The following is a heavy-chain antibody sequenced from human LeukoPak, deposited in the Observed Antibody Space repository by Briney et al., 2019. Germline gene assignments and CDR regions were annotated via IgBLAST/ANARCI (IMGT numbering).Heavy chain of an antibody. D-gene: IGHD1-26*01. Sequence: PSETLSLTCTVSGGSISSSPYYWAWVRQPPGKGLEWIGSIYYSGSTYYNPSLKSRVTISADTSKNQFSLKLSSVTASDTAIFYCARQGGWGGAASLIEYWGQGTLVAVSS. CDR2: IYYSGST. CDR1: GGSISSSPYY. J-gene: IGHJ4*02. V-gene: IGHV4-39*01. CDR3: ARQGGWGGAASLIEY.